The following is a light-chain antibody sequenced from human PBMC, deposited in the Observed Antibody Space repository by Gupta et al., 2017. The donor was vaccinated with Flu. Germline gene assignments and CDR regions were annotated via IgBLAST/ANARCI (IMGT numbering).Light chain of an antibody. V-gene: IGLV2-14*01. CDR2: EVS. CDR1: RDVGAYDY. Sequence: RDVGAYDYVSWYQQHPGKAPKLMICEVSNRPSGVSSRFSGSKSGNTASLTISGLQAEDEADYYCSSYTSSSTDVVFGGGTKLTVL. CDR3: SSYTSSSTDVV. J-gene: IGLJ2*01.